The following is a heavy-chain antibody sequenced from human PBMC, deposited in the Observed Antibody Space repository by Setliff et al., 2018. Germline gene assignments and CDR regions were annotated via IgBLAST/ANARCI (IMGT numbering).Heavy chain of an antibody. CDR2: IYYSGST. CDR1: GGSISSHY. Sequence: SETLSLTCTVSGGSISSHYWSWIRQPPGKGLEWIGSIYYSGSTNYNPSLKSRVTISVDTSKNQFSLKLSSVTAADTAVYYCARSRGYSYGFFDYWGQGTLGTVSS. D-gene: IGHD5-18*01. CDR3: ARSRGYSYGFFDY. J-gene: IGHJ4*02. V-gene: IGHV4-59*11.